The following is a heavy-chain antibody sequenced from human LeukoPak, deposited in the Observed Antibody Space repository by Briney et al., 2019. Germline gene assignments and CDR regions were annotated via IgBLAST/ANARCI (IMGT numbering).Heavy chain of an antibody. CDR3: AREQWLAKINFDY. D-gene: IGHD6-19*01. CDR1: GGSFSGYY. V-gene: IGHV4-34*01. Sequence: SETLSLTCAVYGGSFSGYYWSWIRQPPGKGLEWIGEINHSGSTNYNPSLKSRVTISVDTSKNQFSLKLSSVTAADTAVYYCAREQWLAKINFDYWGQGTLVTVSS. CDR2: INHSGST. J-gene: IGHJ4*02.